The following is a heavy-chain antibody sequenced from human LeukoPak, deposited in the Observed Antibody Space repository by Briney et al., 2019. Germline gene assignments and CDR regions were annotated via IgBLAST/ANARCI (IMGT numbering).Heavy chain of an antibody. J-gene: IGHJ4*02. V-gene: IGHV4-59*01. CDR2: IYYSGST. D-gene: IGHD2-2*01. Sequence: SETLSLTCTVSGGSISSYYWSWIRQPPGKGLEWIGYIYYSGSTNYNPSLKSRVTISIDTSKNQFSLKLSSVIAADTAVYYCARDRECCSTTSCYVTFDYWGQGTLVTVSS. CDR1: GGSISSYY. CDR3: ARDRECCSTTSCYVTFDY.